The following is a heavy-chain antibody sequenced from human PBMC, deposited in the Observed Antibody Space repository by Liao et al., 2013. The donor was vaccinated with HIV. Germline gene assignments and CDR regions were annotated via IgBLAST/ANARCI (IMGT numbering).Heavy chain of an antibody. D-gene: IGHD2-15*01. CDR1: GGSISSGVYS. CDR3: TREEVD. V-gene: IGHV4-30-2*01. Sequence: QLQLQESGSGLVKPSQTLSLTCAVSGGSISSGVYSWSWIRQPPGKGLEWIGRIYTSGSTNYNPSLKSRVTISVDTSKSQFSLKLTSVTAADTAVYYCTREEVDWGQGTLVTVSS. CDR2: IYTSGST. J-gene: IGHJ4*02.